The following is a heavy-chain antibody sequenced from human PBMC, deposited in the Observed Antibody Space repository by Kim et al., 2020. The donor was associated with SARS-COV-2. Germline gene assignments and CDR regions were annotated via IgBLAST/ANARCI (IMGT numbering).Heavy chain of an antibody. V-gene: IGHV4-59*01. CDR2: VYFNGNS. D-gene: IGHD3-16*01. CDR3: ARGVTGVYHSPGYAHRGSYYMDV. J-gene: IGHJ6*03. CDR1: GGSLRYDY. Sequence: LETLSLTCTVSGGSLRYDYWSWIRQSPGKGPEWIGHVYFNGNSRYNPSLESRVTISVDTSKIQFSLEVNSVTTADTAVYYCARGVTGVYHSPGYAHRGSYYMDVWGKGTTVIVSS.